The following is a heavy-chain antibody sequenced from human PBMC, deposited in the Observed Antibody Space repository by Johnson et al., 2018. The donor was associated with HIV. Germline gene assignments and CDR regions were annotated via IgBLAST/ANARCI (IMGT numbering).Heavy chain of an antibody. J-gene: IGHJ3*02. D-gene: IGHD2-15*01. Sequence: EQLVESGGGVVRPGGSLRLSCAASGFTFDDYGMSWVRQAPGKGLEWVSGINWNGGSTGYADSVKGRFTISRDNAKNSLYLQMNSLRAEDPALYYCARVLCSGGSCYSDAFDIWGQGTMVTVSS. CDR3: ARVLCSGGSCYSDAFDI. CDR2: INWNGGST. CDR1: GFTFDDYG. V-gene: IGHV3-20*04.